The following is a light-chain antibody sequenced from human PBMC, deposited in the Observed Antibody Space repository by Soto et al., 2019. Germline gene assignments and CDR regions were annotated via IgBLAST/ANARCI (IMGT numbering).Light chain of an antibody. CDR3: QQYGSSPIT. CDR1: QSVSNNY. J-gene: IGKJ5*01. CDR2: GAS. Sequence: EIVLTQSPGTLSLSPWERATLSCRASQSVSNNYLAWYQQKPGQAPRLLIYGASNRATGIPARFSGSGSGTDFTLTITPLEPEDFAVYFCQQYGSSPITFGQGTRLEIK. V-gene: IGKV3-20*01.